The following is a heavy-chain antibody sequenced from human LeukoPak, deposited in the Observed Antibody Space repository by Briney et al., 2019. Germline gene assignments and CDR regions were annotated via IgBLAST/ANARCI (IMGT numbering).Heavy chain of an antibody. J-gene: IGHJ4*02. V-gene: IGHV3-23*01. D-gene: IGHD6-13*01. Sequence: WGSLRLSCAASGFTLCSYAMSWVRPAPGKGLAWVSAISGSGGSTYYADSVKGRFTISRDNSKNTLYLQMNSLRAEDTAVYYCAKVGSSWLHDYWGQGTLVTVS. CDR2: ISGSGGST. CDR1: GFTLCSYA. CDR3: AKVGSSWLHDY.